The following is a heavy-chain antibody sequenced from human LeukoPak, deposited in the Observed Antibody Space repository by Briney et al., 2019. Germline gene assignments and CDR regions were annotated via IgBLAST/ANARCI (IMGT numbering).Heavy chain of an antibody. Sequence: PSETLSLTCAVYGGSFSGYYWSWIRQPTGKGLGWIGEINHSGSTNYNPSLKSRVTISVDTSENQFSLKLSSVTAADTAVYYCARRLCGGDCYSTFSYWGQGTLVTVSS. D-gene: IGHD2-21*02. CDR2: INHSGST. V-gene: IGHV4-34*01. CDR3: ARRLCGGDCYSTFSY. CDR1: GGSFSGYY. J-gene: IGHJ4*02.